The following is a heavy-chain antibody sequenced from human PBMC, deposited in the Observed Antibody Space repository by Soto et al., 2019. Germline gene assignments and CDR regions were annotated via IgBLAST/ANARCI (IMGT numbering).Heavy chain of an antibody. J-gene: IGHJ4*02. V-gene: IGHV3-30*18. CDR3: AKDHGSTTAHGTGYFDY. CDR1: GFTFSRNA. Sequence: QVQLVESGGGVVQPGRSLRLSCAASGFTFSRNAMHWVRQAPGKGLEWVAVISFDGSIKYYADSVKGRFTISRDKSKNTLYLQKSSQRAEDTALYYSAKDHGSTTAHGTGYFDYWGQGNLGTVSS. CDR2: ISFDGSIK. D-gene: IGHD3-10*01.